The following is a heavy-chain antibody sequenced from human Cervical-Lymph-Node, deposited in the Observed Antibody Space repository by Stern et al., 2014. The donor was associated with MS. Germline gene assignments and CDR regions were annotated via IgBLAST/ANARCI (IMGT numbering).Heavy chain of an antibody. CDR1: GYNFIDHA. Sequence: QDQLVQSGAEVKKPGASMTISCKTSGYNFIDHAIHWVRQAPGQRLEWMGWRNGGPGTTKYSQKFQGRVSFTRDKAASAAYMDLSSLSPDDTAVYYCARQPDYSDFLDFWGQGTLVTVSS. CDR3: ARQPDYSDFLDF. CDR2: RNGGPGTT. D-gene: IGHD4-11*01. J-gene: IGHJ4*02. V-gene: IGHV1-3*01.